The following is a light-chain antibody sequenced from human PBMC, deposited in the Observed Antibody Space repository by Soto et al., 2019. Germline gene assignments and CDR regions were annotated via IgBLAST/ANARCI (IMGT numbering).Light chain of an antibody. CDR1: QSVNTY. Sequence: DIQMTQSPSSLSASVGDRVTITCRASQSVNTYLNWYQKRQGKAPKLLNYAATSLQSGVPPRFSGSGSGTYFNLTSSGLHAEDFATYYCQQSHNTPYTFGLGTMLEVK. J-gene: IGKJ2*01. CDR2: AAT. CDR3: QQSHNTPYT. V-gene: IGKV1-39*01.